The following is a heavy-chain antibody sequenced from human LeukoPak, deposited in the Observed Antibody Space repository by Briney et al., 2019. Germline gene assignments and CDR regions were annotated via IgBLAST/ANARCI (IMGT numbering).Heavy chain of an antibody. Sequence: GGSLRLSCAASGFTFSSYAMHWVRQAPGKGLEWVAVISYDGSNKYYADSVKGRFTISRDNSKNTLYLQMNSLRAEDTAVYYCARDGYDSSGLFDYWGQGTLVTASS. CDR2: ISYDGSNK. CDR1: GFTFSSYA. J-gene: IGHJ4*02. D-gene: IGHD3-22*01. V-gene: IGHV3-30-3*01. CDR3: ARDGYDSSGLFDY.